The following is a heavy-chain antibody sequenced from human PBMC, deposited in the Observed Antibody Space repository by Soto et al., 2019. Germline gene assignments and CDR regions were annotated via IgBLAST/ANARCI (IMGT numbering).Heavy chain of an antibody. Sequence: GGSLRLSCTTSGFTFNNYFIHWVRQAPGRGLVWLSRIKGDGSVINYADSVMGRFTISIDNAKNMVHLQMDSLRVDDTAVYYCARDPARNRFDPWGQGTLVTVSS. CDR2: IKGDGSVI. CDR1: GFTFNNYF. CDR3: ARDPARNRFDP. D-gene: IGHD6-6*01. V-gene: IGHV3-74*01. J-gene: IGHJ5*02.